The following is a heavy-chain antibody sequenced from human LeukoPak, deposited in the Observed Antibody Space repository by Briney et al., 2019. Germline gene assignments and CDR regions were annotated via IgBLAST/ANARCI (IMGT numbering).Heavy chain of an antibody. Sequence: SVKVSCKASGGTFSSYAISWVRQAPGQGLEWMGGITPIFGTTNYAQKFQGRVTITTDESASTAYMELSSLRSEDTAVYYCARGRTRDAFDIWGQGTMVTVSS. V-gene: IGHV1-69*05. D-gene: IGHD2-2*01. J-gene: IGHJ3*02. CDR2: ITPIFGTT. CDR3: ARGRTRDAFDI. CDR1: GGTFSSYA.